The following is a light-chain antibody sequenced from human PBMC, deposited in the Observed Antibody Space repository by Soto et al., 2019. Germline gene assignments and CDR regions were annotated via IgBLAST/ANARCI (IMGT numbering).Light chain of an antibody. J-gene: IGLJ1*01. Sequence: QSVLTQPPSASGTPGQRVTISCSGSSSNIGSNTVNWYQQLPGTAPKLLIYSNNHRPSGVPDRFSGSKSGTSASLAISGLQSEDEADYYCAAWDDSLNGPLYVFGTGTKLTVL. V-gene: IGLV1-44*01. CDR1: SSNIGSNT. CDR2: SNN. CDR3: AAWDDSLNGPLYV.